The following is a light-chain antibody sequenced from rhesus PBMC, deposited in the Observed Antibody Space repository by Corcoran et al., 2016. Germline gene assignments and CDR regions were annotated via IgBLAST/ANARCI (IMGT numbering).Light chain of an antibody. J-gene: IGKJ1*01. CDR1: QSLLDSEDGNTY. CDR2: VVS. Sequence: DIVMTQTPLSLPVTPGEPASISCRSSQSLLDSEDGNTYLDWYLQKTGQSPQPWIYVVSNRASGVPARVSGIGSDTDFPLKISRVAAEDVGVYYCMQYTHIPWTFGQGTKVEIK. CDR3: MQYTHIPWT. V-gene: IGKV2-86*01.